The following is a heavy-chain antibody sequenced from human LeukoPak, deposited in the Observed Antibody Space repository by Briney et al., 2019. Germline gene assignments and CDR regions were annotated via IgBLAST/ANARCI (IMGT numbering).Heavy chain of an antibody. CDR3: ARGPYYCDF. Sequence: GGSLRLSSAASGFTFSSYWMHWVRQAPGRGLVWVSRINSDGSTTHYADSVKGRFTICRDNPKNTLYLQMNSLRAEDTAVYYCARGPYYCDFWGQGTQVTVSS. J-gene: IGHJ4*02. CDR2: INSDGSTT. V-gene: IGHV3-74*01. CDR1: GFTFSSYW.